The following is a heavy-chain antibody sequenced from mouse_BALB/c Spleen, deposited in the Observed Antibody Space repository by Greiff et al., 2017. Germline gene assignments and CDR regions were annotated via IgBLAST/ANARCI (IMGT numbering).Heavy chain of an antibody. Sequence: EVQLQQSGAELVRSGASVKLSCTASGFNIKDYYMHWVKQRPEQGLEWIGWIDPENGDTEYAPKFQGKATMTADTSSNTAYLQLSSLTSEDTAVYYCASNRYEGAMDYWGQGTSVTVSS. CDR3: ASNRYEGAMDY. CDR2: IDPENGDT. J-gene: IGHJ4*01. D-gene: IGHD2-14*01. V-gene: IGHV14-4*02. CDR1: GFNIKDYY.